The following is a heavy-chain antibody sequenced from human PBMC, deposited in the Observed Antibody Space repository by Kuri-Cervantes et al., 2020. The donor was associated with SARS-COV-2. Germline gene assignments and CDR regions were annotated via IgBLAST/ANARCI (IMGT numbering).Heavy chain of an antibody. Sequence: GESLKISCAASGFTFSSYGMHWVRQAPGEGLEWVAVIWYDGSNKYYADSVKGRFTISRDNSKNTLYLQMNSLRAEDTAVYYCARDGGATAGTYYYYGMDVWGQGTTVTVSS. CDR1: GFTFSSYG. J-gene: IGHJ6*02. CDR3: ARDGGATAGTYYYYGMDV. D-gene: IGHD6-13*01. V-gene: IGHV3-33*01. CDR2: IWYDGSNK.